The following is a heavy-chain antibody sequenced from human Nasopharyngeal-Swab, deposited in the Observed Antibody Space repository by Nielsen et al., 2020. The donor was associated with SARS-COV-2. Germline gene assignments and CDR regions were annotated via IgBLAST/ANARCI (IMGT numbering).Heavy chain of an antibody. CDR3: ARFFVSDGAYFDY. CDR2: IYYSGST. CDR1: GGSISSGDYY. V-gene: IGHV4-30-4*01. Sequence: SETLSLTCTVSGGSISSGDYYWSWIRQPPGKGLEWIGYIYYSGSTYYNPSLKSRVTIPVDTSKNQFSLKLSSVTAADMAVYYCARFFVSDGAYFDYWGQGTLVTVSS. D-gene: IGHD3-16*01. J-gene: IGHJ4*02.